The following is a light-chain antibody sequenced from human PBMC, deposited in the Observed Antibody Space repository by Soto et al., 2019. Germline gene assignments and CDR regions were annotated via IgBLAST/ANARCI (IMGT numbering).Light chain of an antibody. CDR2: GAS. J-gene: IGKJ1*01. Sequence: EIVMTQSPATLSVSPGERATRSCRASQSVSSNLAWYQQKPGQAPRLLIYGASTRVTGIPARFSGGGSGTEFTLTISSLQSEDFAVYYCQQYNNWPGTFGQGTKVEIK. CDR1: QSVSSN. CDR3: QQYNNWPGT. V-gene: IGKV3-15*01.